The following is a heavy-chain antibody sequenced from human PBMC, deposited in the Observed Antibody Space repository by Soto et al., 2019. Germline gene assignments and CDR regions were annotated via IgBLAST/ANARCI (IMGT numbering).Heavy chain of an antibody. CDR3: ARERYSSSSGDGMDV. Sequence: GGSLRLACAASGFTFSGYSMNWVRQAPGKGLEWVSSISSSSSYIYCADSVKGRFTISRDNAKNSLYLQMNSLRAEDTAVYYCARERYSSSSGDGMDVWGQGTTVTVSS. V-gene: IGHV3-21*01. J-gene: IGHJ6*02. D-gene: IGHD6-6*01. CDR2: ISSSSSYI. CDR1: GFTFSGYS.